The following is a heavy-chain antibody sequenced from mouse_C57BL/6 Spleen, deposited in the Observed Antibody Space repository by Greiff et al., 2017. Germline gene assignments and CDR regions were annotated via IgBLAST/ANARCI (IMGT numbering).Heavy chain of an antibody. CDR1: GYTFTSYW. CDR2: INPSNGGT. D-gene: IGHD2-4*01. CDR3: ARYIYYDPYYAKGD. V-gene: IGHV1-53*01. Sequence: QVQLQPPGTELVKPGASVKLSCQASGYTFTSYWMHWVKQRPGQGHEWIGNINPSNGGTNYKEKFKSKATLTVDKSSLTAYMQLSSLTSEDSAVDYCARYIYYDPYYAKGDWGQGASVTVSS. J-gene: IGHJ4*01.